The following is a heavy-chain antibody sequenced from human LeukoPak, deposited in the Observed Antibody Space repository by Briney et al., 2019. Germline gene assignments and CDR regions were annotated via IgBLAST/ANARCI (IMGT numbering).Heavy chain of an antibody. CDR1: GGTFSSYA. CDR2: IIPIFGTA. Sequence: ASVKVSCKASGGTFSSYAISWVRQAPGQGLEWMGGIIPIFGTANYAQKFQGRVTITADESTSTAYMELSSLRSEDTAVYYSARGGGIVGATKGAFDYWGQGTLVTVSS. V-gene: IGHV1-69*01. CDR3: ARGGGIVGATKGAFDY. J-gene: IGHJ4*02. D-gene: IGHD1-26*01.